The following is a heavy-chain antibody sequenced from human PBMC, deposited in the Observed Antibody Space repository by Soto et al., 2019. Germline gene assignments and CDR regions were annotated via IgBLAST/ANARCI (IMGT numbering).Heavy chain of an antibody. D-gene: IGHD5-12*01. CDR2: ISGSGGST. CDR3: ANYIVATTHDAFDI. V-gene: IGHV3-23*01. J-gene: IGHJ3*02. Sequence: GGSLILSCAASGFTFISYAMSWVRQAPGKGLEWVSAISGSGGSTYYADSVKGRFTISRDNSKNTLYLQMNSLRAEDTAVYYCANYIVATTHDAFDIWGQGTMVTVSS. CDR1: GFTFISYA.